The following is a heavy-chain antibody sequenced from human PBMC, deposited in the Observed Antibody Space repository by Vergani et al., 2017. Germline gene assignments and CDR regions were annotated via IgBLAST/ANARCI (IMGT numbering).Heavy chain of an antibody. Sequence: QVQLQASGPGRVKPSQTLSLTCTMSGGSISAGYYFWSWIRQPAGKGLEWLGHISASGNASHRPSLKTRVSMSVDTSKNQFSLTVTSVTAADTAIYFCARRSGGYCGSKVHPLRTAFDVWGHGTVVTVSS. D-gene: IGHD2-2*01. J-gene: IGHJ3*01. CDR3: ARRSGGYCGSKVHPLRTAFDV. CDR2: ISASGNA. V-gene: IGHV4-61*02. CDR1: GGSISAGYYF.